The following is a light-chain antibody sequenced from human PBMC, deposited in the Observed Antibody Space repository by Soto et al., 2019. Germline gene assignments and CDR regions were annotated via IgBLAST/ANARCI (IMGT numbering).Light chain of an antibody. CDR2: DDN. Sequence: HSVLTQPPSVSAAPGQRVTISCSGSSSNIATIYVSWYQHLPGAAPRLLICDDNKRPSGIPDRFSGSKYGTSATLDITGLQTGDEADYYCGTWDTSLSAGVFGGGTKLTVL. V-gene: IGLV1-51*01. J-gene: IGLJ3*02. CDR3: GTWDTSLSAGV. CDR1: SSNIATIY.